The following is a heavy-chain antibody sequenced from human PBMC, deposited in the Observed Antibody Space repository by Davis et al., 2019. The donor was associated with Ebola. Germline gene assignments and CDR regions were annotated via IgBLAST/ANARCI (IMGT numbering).Heavy chain of an antibody. J-gene: IGHJ6*04. CDR2: ISGSSYYI. V-gene: IGHV3-21*01. D-gene: IGHD5-18*01. Sequence: GESLKISCVASGFTFSDYSVIWVRQAPGKGLEWVSSISGSSYYIYYAVSVMGRFTISRDNAKNSLYLQMNSLRAEDTAVYYCARDMNTAMMLYDYGLDVWGKGTTVTVSS. CDR3: ARDMNTAMMLYDYGLDV. CDR1: GFTFSDYS.